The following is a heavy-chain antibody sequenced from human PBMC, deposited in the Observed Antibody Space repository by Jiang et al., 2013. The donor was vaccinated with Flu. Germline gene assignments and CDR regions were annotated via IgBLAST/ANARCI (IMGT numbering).Heavy chain of an antibody. Sequence: ARLLKPSETLSLTCAVYGGSFSGYYWSWIRQPPGKGLEWIGEINHSGSTNYNPSLKSRVTISVDTSKNQFSLKLSSVTAADTAVYYCARDGTLDRWFDPWGQGTLVTVSS. D-gene: IGHD1-14*01. CDR3: ARDGTLDRWFDP. J-gene: IGHJ5*02. CDR1: GGSFSGYY. CDR2: INHSGST. V-gene: IGHV4-34*01.